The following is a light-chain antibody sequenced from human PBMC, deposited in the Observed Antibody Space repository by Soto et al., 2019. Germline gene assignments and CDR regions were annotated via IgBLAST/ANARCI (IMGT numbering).Light chain of an antibody. CDR2: DAS. CDR1: QDINNY. Sequence: DIQMTQSPSSLSASVGDRVTITCQASQDINNYLIWYQYKPGKAPKLLIYDASTLGTGVSSRFSGYGSGTHFTFTSSSLQPEDIATYYCQQFDSVPCTFGQGTKLELK. J-gene: IGKJ2*02. V-gene: IGKV1-33*01. CDR3: QQFDSVPCT.